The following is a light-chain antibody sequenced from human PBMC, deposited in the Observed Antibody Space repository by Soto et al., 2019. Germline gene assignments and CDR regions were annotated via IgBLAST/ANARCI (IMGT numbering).Light chain of an antibody. CDR1: QGISSY. J-gene: IGKJ1*01. CDR3: HQYENWPKT. Sequence: AIRMTQSPSSLSASTGDRVTITCRASQGISSYLAWYQQKPGKAPKLLIYAASTLQSGVPSRFSGSGSGTDFTLTISCLQSEDFAVYFCHQYENWPKTVGQGTKVDIK. V-gene: IGKV1-8*01. CDR2: AAS.